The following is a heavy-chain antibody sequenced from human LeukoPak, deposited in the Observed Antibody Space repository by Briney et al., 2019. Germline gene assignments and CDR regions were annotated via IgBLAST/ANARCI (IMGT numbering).Heavy chain of an antibody. V-gene: IGHV3-23*01. Sequence: GGSLTLTCAASGFTLTSYAMSWIRQAPGKGLEWVSAINGGGENTYYGDSVKGRFTISRDNSKNTLYLQMNSLRAEDTATYYCAKPRAMTTGVGRYSDLWGRGTLVTVSS. CDR3: AKPRAMTTGVGRYSDL. D-gene: IGHD1-1*01. CDR2: INGGGENT. CDR1: GFTLTSYA. J-gene: IGHJ2*01.